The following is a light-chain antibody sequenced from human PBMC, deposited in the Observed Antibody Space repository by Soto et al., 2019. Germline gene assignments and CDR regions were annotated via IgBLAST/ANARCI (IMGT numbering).Light chain of an antibody. CDR3: QQNYSTPRT. CDR2: AAS. J-gene: IGKJ1*01. CDR1: QSISSY. V-gene: IGKV1-39*01. Sequence: DIQRTQSPSSLSASVGDRVTITCRASQSISSYLNWYQKKTGKDPKLVIYAASSLQSGVPSRFSGSGSGTDFNLTISSLQTEDFATYDCQQNYSTPRTFGQGTKVDIK.